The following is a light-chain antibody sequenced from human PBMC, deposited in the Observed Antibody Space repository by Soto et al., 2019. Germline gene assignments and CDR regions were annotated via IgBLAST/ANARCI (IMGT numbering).Light chain of an antibody. CDR1: QSVSRSY. CDR2: GAF. V-gene: IGKV3-20*01. CDR3: QQYGTSPRT. J-gene: IGKJ1*01. Sequence: EIVLTQSPGTLSLSPGDRATIFCRASQSVSRSYLFCYQQKAGQAPRLLISGAFIRATGVPDRFSGSGSGTDFTLTISRLEPEDFAVYYCQQYGTSPRTFGQGTKVEMK.